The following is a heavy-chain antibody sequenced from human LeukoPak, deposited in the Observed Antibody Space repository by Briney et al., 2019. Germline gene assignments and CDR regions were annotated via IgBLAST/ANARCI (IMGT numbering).Heavy chain of an antibody. D-gene: IGHD4-17*01. CDR3: AKDVYGDYGGLVY. Sequence: QPGGSLRLSCAASGFTFSTYAMRWVRQAPGKGLEWVSRISGGVGSTYYADSVKGRFTISRDNSKNTLCLQMNSLRAEDTSVYYCAKDVYGDYGGLVYWGQGTLVTVSS. V-gene: IGHV3-23*01. CDR1: GFTFSTYA. J-gene: IGHJ4*02. CDR2: ISGGVGST.